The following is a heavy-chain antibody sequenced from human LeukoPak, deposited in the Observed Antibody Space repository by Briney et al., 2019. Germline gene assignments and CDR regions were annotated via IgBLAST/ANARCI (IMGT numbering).Heavy chain of an antibody. D-gene: IGHD5-24*01. V-gene: IGHV1-69*02. Sequence: SVKVSCKASGGTFSSYTISWVRQAPGQGLEWMGRIIPILGIANYAQKFQGRVTITADKSTSTAYMELSSLGSEDTAVYYCARSTSDERPTIRPRYFVLGGRAPLVTFPS. CDR3: ARSTSDERPTIRPRYFVL. J-gene: IGHJ2*01. CDR2: IIPILGIA. CDR1: GGTFSSYT.